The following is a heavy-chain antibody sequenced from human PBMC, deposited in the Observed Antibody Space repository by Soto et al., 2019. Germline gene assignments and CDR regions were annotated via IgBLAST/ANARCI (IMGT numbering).Heavy chain of an antibody. CDR2: IRNRRNSYTT. Sequence: EVQLVESGGGLVEPGGSLRLSCAASGFTFSDHYMDWVRQAPGKGLEWVGRIRNRRNSYTTEYAASVKGRFIISRDDSKNLLFLQMNSLKTEDTAVYHCARSTVSTTPYYSDYWGQGTLVTVSS. CDR1: GFTFSDHY. D-gene: IGHD4-17*01. V-gene: IGHV3-72*01. J-gene: IGHJ4*02. CDR3: ARSTVSTTPYYSDY.